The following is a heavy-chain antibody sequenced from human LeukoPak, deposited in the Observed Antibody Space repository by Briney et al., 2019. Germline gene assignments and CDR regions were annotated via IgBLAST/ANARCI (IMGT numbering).Heavy chain of an antibody. CDR3: AMGVLGYCGSRSWYDYEC. CDR2: TSGSGDST. D-gene: IGHD2-2*01. CDR1: GSTFSTYA. Sequence: PRRSLTLSCAPAGSTFSTYAMSLVRQASRKRLEWVSATSGSGDSTYYADSVKGQFTICRDNSKIALYMKMNSLRAEDTAVYYWAMGVLGYCGSRSWYDYECWGQGALVTVSS. V-gene: IGHV3-23*01. J-gene: IGHJ4*02.